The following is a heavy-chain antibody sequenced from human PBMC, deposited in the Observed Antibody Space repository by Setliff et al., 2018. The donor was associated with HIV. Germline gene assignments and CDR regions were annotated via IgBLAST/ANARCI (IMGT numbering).Heavy chain of an antibody. Sequence: GGSLRLSCAASGFNFSTHTMNWIRQAPGKGLEWVASISSTGTYIYYADSMKGRFTISRDNAKNSLYLQMNSLRAEDTALYYCARVIAAAGTGGLDIWGQGTMVTVSS. D-gene: IGHD6-13*01. CDR2: ISSTGTYI. CDR3: ARVIAAAGTGGLDI. V-gene: IGHV3-21*04. CDR1: GFNFSTHT. J-gene: IGHJ3*02.